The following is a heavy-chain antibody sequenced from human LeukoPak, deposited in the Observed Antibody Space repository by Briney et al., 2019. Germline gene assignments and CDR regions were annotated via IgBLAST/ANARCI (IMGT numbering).Heavy chain of an antibody. CDR1: GFTFSSYA. CDR3: AKDALVATIREGPYYFDY. Sequence: GGSLRLSCAASGFTFSSYAMSWVRQAPGKGLEWVSAISGSGGSTYYADSVKGRFTISRDNSKNTQYLQMNSLRAEDTAVYYCAKDALVATIREGPYYFDYWGQGTLVTVSS. D-gene: IGHD5-24*01. CDR2: ISGSGGST. J-gene: IGHJ4*02. V-gene: IGHV3-23*01.